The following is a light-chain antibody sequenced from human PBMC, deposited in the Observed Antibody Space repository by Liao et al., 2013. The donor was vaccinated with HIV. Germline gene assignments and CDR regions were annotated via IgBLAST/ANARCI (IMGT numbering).Light chain of an antibody. V-gene: IGLV3-1*01. CDR1: YLGDKY. J-gene: IGLJ1*01. CDR2: QDN. CDR3: QTWDRTTFV. Sequence: SSELTQSPSVSVSPGQTANITCSGDYLGDKYASWYQHKPGQAPVLVIYQDNKRPSGIPERFSGSNSGNTATLTISGTQAIDEADYYCQTWDRTTFVFGSGTKVTVL.